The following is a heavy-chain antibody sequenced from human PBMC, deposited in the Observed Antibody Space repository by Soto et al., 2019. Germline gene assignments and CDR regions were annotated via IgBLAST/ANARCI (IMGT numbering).Heavy chain of an antibody. CDR3: AGGVGSSPPRY. Sequence: SETLSLTCTISGGPISVYYWSWVRQPPGHELEWLGYIYASGRPYYNPSLRSRVTISADTSKNQISLKLTSPPAADTAVYYCAGGVGSSPPRYWGRGTLVTVSS. CDR2: IYASGRP. D-gene: IGHD1-26*01. V-gene: IGHV4-59*01. J-gene: IGHJ4*02. CDR1: GGPISVYY.